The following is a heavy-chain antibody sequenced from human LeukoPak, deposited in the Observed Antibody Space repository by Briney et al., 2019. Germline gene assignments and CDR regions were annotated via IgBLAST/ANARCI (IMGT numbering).Heavy chain of an antibody. CDR2: ISGSGGST. D-gene: IGHD2-2*01. V-gene: IGHV3-23*01. J-gene: IGHJ6*02. CDR3: AKHQLPDAYYYYGMDV. Sequence: SGGSLRLSCAASGFTFSSYAMSWVRQAPGKGLEWVSAISGSGGSTYYADSVKGRFTISRDNSKNTLYLQMNSLRAEDTAVYYCAKHQLPDAYYYYGMDVWGQGTTVTVSS. CDR1: GFTFSSYA.